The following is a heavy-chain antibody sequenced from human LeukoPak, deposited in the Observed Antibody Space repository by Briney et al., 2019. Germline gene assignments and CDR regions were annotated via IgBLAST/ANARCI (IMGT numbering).Heavy chain of an antibody. V-gene: IGHV4-59*08. CDR2: IYYSGST. D-gene: IGHD3-3*01. CDR1: GGSISSYY. CDR3: ASPGDFWSAYDY. Sequence: PSETLSLTCTVSGGSISSYYWSWIRQPPGKGLEWIGYIYYSGSTNYNPSLKSRVTISVDTSKNQFSLKLSSVTAADTAVYYCASPGDFWSAYDYWGQGTLVTVSS. J-gene: IGHJ4*02.